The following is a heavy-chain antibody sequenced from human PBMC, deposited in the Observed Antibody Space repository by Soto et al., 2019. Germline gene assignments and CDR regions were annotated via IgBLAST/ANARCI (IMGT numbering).Heavy chain of an antibody. J-gene: IGHJ6*02. CDR1: GFTFSSYG. D-gene: IGHD4-4*01. Sequence: GGSLRLSCAASGFTFSSYGMHWVRQAPGKGLEWVAVIWYDGSNKYYADSVKGRFTISRDNSKNTLYLQMNSLRAEDTAVYYCARDGPGNYGNYGMDVWGQGTTVTVSS. CDR3: ARDGPGNYGNYGMDV. CDR2: IWYDGSNK. V-gene: IGHV3-33*01.